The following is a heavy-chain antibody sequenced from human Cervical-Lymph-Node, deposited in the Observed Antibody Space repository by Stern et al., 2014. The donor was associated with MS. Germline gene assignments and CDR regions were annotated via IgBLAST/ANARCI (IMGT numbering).Heavy chain of an antibody. CDR3: VRDRVVYSGYDRGMDV. J-gene: IGHJ6*02. CDR1: GFTFSDYY. D-gene: IGHD5-12*01. Sequence: DQLVESGGGLVKPGGSLRLSCAASGFTFSDYYLSWIRLAPGKGLEWVSYISGSSSPIYYAASVKGRFTVSRDNAKNSLYLQMNSLRVEDTAVYYCVRDRVVYSGYDRGMDVWGQGTKVTVSS. CDR2: ISGSSSPI. V-gene: IGHV3-11*01.